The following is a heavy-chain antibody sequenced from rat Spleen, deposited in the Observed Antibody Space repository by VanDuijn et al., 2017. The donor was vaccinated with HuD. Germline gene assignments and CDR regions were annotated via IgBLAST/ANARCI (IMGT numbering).Heavy chain of an antibody. CDR1: GFTFNNYW. Sequence: EVQLVESGGGLVQPGGSLKLSCVASGFTFNNYWMTWIRQAPGKGLEWVASITNASGRTYYPDSVKGRFTISRDTAQNTLYLQMNSLRSEDTATYYCARHYGGYSEYVMDAWGQGASVTVSS. CDR2: ITNASGRT. CDR3: ARHYGGYSEYVMDA. D-gene: IGHD1-11*01. V-gene: IGHV5-31*01. J-gene: IGHJ4*01.